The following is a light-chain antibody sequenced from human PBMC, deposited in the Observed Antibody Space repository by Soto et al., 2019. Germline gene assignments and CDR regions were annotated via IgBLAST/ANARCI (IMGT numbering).Light chain of an antibody. J-gene: IGKJ1*01. CDR1: QSVSSK. CDR2: RAS. Sequence: EIVMTQSPATLSVSPGEGATLSCRASQSVSSKLAWYQQSPGQTPRLLIYRASTRATGIPARFSGTGSGTEFTLTISSLQSEDFALYYCQQYNDWPLTFGQGTKVDIK. V-gene: IGKV3-15*01. CDR3: QQYNDWPLT.